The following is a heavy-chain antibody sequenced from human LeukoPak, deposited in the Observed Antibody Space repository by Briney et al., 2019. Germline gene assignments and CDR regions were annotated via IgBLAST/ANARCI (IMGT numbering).Heavy chain of an antibody. CDR1: GFTLSDYY. D-gene: IGHD2-15*01. CDR3: ARGVGYGSGGSCHNNWFDP. CDR2: ISSSGSTI. J-gene: IGHJ5*02. V-gene: IGHV3-11*01. Sequence: GGSLRLSCAASGFTLSDYYMTWIRQAPGKGLEWVSYISSSGSTIYYADSVKGRFTISRDNAKNSLYLQMNSLRAEDTAVYYCARGVGYGSGGSCHNNWFDPWGQGTLVTVSS.